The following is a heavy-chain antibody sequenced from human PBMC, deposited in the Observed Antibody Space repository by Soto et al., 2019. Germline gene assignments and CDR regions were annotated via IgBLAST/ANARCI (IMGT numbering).Heavy chain of an antibody. CDR1: GFSVGGNY. V-gene: IGHV3-53*01. CDR3: ARGPNSDC. Sequence: EERLVQSGGGLVQPGGSLRLSCAASGFSVGGNYMSWVRQAPGKGLELVSLIYSGGNPFYADSMKGRFTLSRDNSNNMLYLQTDSLRAEDTAVYYWARGPNSDCWGQGTLVIVSS. D-gene: IGHD2-21*01. J-gene: IGHJ4*02. CDR2: IYSGGNP.